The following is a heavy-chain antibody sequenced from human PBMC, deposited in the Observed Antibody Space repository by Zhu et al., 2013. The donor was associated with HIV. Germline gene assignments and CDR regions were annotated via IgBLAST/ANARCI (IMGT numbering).Heavy chain of an antibody. CDR1: GGTFGSSG. J-gene: IGHJ4*01. CDR2: INPNNGGT. Sequence: SGSEVKQPGSSLTISCNTFGGTFGSSGISWVRQAPGQGLEWMGWINPNNGGTKYAQKFQGRVTMTTDTSISTVHMELSRLRSDDTAIYYCAREYFDYWGHGTLVTVSS. V-gene: IGHV1-2*02. CDR3: AREYFDY.